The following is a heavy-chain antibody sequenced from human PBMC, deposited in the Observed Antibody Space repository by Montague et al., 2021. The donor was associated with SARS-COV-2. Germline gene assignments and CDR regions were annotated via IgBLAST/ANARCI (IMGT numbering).Heavy chain of an antibody. J-gene: IGHJ5*02. CDR2: IYYSGST. CDR3: AREGFSSGYYET. Sequence: SETLSLTCLVSGGTISTDNLYWYWAWIRQPPGKGLEWIGSIYYSGSTYYNPSLKSRVAISVDTSKNQFSLILRSMTAADTAVFYCAREGFSSGYYETWGQGTLVTVAS. V-gene: IGHV4-39*02. CDR1: GGTISTDNLYWY. D-gene: IGHD3-22*01.